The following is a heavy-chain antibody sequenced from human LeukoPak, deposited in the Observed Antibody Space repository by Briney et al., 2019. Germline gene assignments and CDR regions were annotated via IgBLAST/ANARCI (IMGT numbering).Heavy chain of an antibody. D-gene: IGHD5-24*01. V-gene: IGHV3-74*01. CDR1: GFTFRNYL. CDR2: INQDETKA. Sequence: GGSLRLSCAVSGFTFRNYLMHWVPQAPGQGLVWVSRINQDETKAYADSVKGRFTVSRDNAKNMMYLQLNGLRAEDTAVYFCGRGGDGIDVWGQGTTVIVSS. J-gene: IGHJ3*01. CDR3: GRGGDGIDV.